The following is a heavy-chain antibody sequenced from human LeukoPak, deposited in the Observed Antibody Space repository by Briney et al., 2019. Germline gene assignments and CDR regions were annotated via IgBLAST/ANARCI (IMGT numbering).Heavy chain of an antibody. J-gene: IGHJ4*02. CDR2: ISNDGDT. V-gene: IGHV3-53*01. CDR3: ANYRSRFEESNPQYFDY. D-gene: IGHD3-10*01. CDR1: GFTVSSNY. Sequence: GGSLRLSCAASGFTVSSNYMSWVRQGPGKGLECVSVISNDGDTYYADSVKGRFTISRDTSKNTLYLQMNSLRAEDTAVYYCANYRSRFEESNPQYFDYWGQGTLVTVSS.